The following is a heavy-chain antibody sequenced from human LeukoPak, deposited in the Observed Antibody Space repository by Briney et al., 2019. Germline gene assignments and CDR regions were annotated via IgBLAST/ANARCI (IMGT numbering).Heavy chain of an antibody. CDR2: ISYGGSNK. V-gene: IGHV3-30*18. Sequence: GGSLRLSCAASGFTFSSYGMHWVRQAPGKGLEWVAVISYGGSNKYYADSVKGRFTISRDNSKNTLYLQMNSLRAEDTAVYYCAKAVWESGGYYFDYWGQGTLVTVSS. J-gene: IGHJ4*02. D-gene: IGHD1-26*01. CDR3: AKAVWESGGYYFDY. CDR1: GFTFSSYG.